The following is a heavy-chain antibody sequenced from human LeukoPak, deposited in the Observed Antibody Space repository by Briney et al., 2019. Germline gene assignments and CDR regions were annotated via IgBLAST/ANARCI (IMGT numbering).Heavy chain of an antibody. D-gene: IGHD1-26*01. V-gene: IGHV3-73*01. CDR1: GFTFSGSA. CDR2: IFTGEKGYATAT. CDR3: TRDSGTFNWFDP. J-gene: IGHJ5*02. Sequence: GGSLRLSCAASGFTFSGSAIHWVRQSSGKGLEWVGQIFTGEKGYATATAYAASVKGRFAISRDDSIDTAYLQMKSLKTEDTALYYCTRDSGTFNWFDPWGQGTLVTVST.